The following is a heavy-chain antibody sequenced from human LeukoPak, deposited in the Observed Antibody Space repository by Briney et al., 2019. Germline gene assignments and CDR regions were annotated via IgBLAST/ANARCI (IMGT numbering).Heavy chain of an antibody. Sequence: GGSLRLSCAASGFTFSSYAMSWVRQAPGKGLEWVSGISGSGGSTYYADSVKGRFTISRDNSRNTLYLQMNSLRAEDTAVYYCAKDVYYYDSSAYSSLDYWGQGTLVTVSS. CDR3: AKDVYYYDSSAYSSLDY. CDR1: GFTFSSYA. V-gene: IGHV3-23*01. D-gene: IGHD3-22*01. J-gene: IGHJ4*02. CDR2: ISGSGGST.